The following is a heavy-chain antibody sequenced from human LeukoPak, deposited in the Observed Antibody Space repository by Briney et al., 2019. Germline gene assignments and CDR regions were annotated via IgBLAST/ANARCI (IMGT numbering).Heavy chain of an antibody. J-gene: IGHJ4*02. CDR1: GFTFSSYA. Sequence: PGRSLRLSCAASGFTFSSYAMHWVRQAPGKGLEWVAVISYDGSNKYYADSVKGRFTISRDNSKNTLYLQMNSLRAEDTAVYYCASLAGYSSGWYGAFDYWGRGTQVTVSS. D-gene: IGHD6-19*01. CDR2: ISYDGSNK. V-gene: IGHV3-30-3*01. CDR3: ASLAGYSSGWYGAFDY.